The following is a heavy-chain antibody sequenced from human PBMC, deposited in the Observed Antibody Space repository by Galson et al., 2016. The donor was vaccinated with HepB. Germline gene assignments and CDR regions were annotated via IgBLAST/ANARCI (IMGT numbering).Heavy chain of an antibody. V-gene: IGHV3-21*01. D-gene: IGHD4-17*01. CDR1: GFTLTTYD. CDR3: ARGSGDWDSGYYRSFDY. CDR2: ISSSGRDI. J-gene: IGHJ4*02. Sequence: SLRLSCAASGFTLTTYDMNWVRQAPGKGLEWVSYISSSGRDIQYAGTVKGRFTSSRDNAKNSLLLQMNSLRVEDTAVYYCARGSGDWDSGYYRSFDYWGQGTLVTVSS.